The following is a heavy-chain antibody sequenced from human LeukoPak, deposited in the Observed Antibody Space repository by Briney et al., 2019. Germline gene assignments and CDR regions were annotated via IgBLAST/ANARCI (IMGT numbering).Heavy chain of an antibody. V-gene: IGHV3-48*03. CDR2: IDSSGTTI. Sequence: GGSLRLSCAASGFTFSSCEMNWVRQTPGKGLEWVSYIDSSGTTIYYADSVKGRFTISRDNAKNSLYLQMNSLRAEDTAVYYCARVRRVGSGSYYKVLRDYYYYYMDVWGKGTTVTISS. J-gene: IGHJ6*03. CDR3: ARVRRVGSGSYYKVLRDYYYYYMDV. CDR1: GFTFSSCE. D-gene: IGHD3-10*01.